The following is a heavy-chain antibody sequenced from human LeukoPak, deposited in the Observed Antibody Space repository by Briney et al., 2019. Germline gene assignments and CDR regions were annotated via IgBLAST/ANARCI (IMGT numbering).Heavy chain of an antibody. J-gene: IGHJ6*02. CDR3: ARGGGLDV. CDR2: INHNGSVN. CDR1: GFTFSSYW. D-gene: IGHD3-16*01. Sequence: GSLRLSCAASGFTFSSYWMNWARQAPGKGLEWVASINHNGSVNYYVDSVKGQFTISRDNAKNSLYLQMSNLRAEDTAVYFCARGGGLDVWGQGATVTVSS. V-gene: IGHV3-7*03.